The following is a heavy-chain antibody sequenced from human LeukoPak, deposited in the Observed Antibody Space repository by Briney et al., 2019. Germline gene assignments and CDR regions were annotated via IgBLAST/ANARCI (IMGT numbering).Heavy chain of an antibody. CDR3: ARLGGYTGYYFDY. CDR1: GYSFTSYW. Sequence: GESLKISCKGSGYSFTSYWIDWVRQMPGKGLEWMGIIYPGGSDTRYSPSFQGQVTISADKSISTAYLQWSSLKASDTAMYYCARLGGYTGYYFDYWGQGTLVTVSS. CDR2: IYPGGSDT. J-gene: IGHJ4*02. D-gene: IGHD5-12*01. V-gene: IGHV5-51*01.